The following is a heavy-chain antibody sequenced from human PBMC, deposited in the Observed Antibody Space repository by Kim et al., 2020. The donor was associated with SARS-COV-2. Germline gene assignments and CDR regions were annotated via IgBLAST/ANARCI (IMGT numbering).Heavy chain of an antibody. V-gene: IGHV2-5*02. J-gene: IGHJ6*02. D-gene: IGHD2-8*01. Sequence: SGPTLVNPTQTLTLTCTFSGFSLSASGVGVAWIRQPPGKALEWLALIYGDDEKRYSPSLKSRLTISNDTSKNQVVLTMANMDPVDTATYYCTHDSPGLYGVDVWGQGTTVTVSS. CDR1: GFSLSASGVG. CDR3: THDSPGLYGVDV. CDR2: IYGDDEK.